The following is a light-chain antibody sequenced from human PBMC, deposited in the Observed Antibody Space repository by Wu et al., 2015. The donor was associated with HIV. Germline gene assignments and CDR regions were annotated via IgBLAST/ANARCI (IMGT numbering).Light chain of an antibody. CDR2: AAS. CDR3: QQYNSYPYT. CDR1: QDISFY. Sequence: DIQLTQSPSFLSASVGDRVTITCRASQDISFYLAWYQQKPGEAPQLLIYAASTLQSAIPSRFSGSGSGTEFTLTISSLQPEDFATYYCQQYNSYPYTFGQGTKLEIK. J-gene: IGKJ2*01. V-gene: IGKV1-9*01.